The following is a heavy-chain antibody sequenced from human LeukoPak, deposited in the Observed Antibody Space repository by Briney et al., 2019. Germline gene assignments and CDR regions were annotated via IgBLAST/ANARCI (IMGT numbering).Heavy chain of an antibody. Sequence: GSLRLSCAASGFTFSSYSMNWVRQAPGKGLEWVSYISSSSSTIYYADSVKGRFTISRDNARNSLYLQMNSLRAEDTAVYYCARDRRTGFYGMDVWGQGTTVTVSS. D-gene: IGHD1-1*01. CDR1: GFTFSSYS. CDR3: ARDRRTGFYGMDV. V-gene: IGHV3-48*04. CDR2: ISSSSSTI. J-gene: IGHJ6*02.